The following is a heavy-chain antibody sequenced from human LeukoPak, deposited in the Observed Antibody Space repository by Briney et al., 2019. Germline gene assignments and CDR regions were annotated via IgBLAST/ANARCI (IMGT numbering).Heavy chain of an antibody. CDR1: GGSISSYH. J-gene: IGHJ4*02. CDR2: IYYSGST. D-gene: IGHD5-12*01. V-gene: IGHV4-59*08. Sequence: SETLSLTCTVSGGSISSYHWSWIRQPPGKGLEWIGYIYYSGSTKYNPSLDSRVTISVDTSKNQFSLRLSSVTAADTAVYYCARGGDSGYDYLDYWGQGTLVTVSS. CDR3: ARGGDSGYDYLDY.